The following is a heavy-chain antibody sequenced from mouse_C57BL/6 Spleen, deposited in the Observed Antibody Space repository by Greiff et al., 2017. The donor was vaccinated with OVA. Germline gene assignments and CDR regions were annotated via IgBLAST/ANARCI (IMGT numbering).Heavy chain of an antibody. CDR1: GFSFNTYA. Sequence: GGGLVQPKGSLKLSCAASGFSFNTYAMNWVRPAPGKGLEWVARIRSKSNNYATYYADSVKDRFTISRDDSESMLYLQMNNLKTEDTAMYYCVRFNWDDAMDYWGQGTSVTVSS. CDR3: VRFNWDDAMDY. V-gene: IGHV10-1*01. J-gene: IGHJ4*01. CDR2: IRSKSNNYAT. D-gene: IGHD4-1*01.